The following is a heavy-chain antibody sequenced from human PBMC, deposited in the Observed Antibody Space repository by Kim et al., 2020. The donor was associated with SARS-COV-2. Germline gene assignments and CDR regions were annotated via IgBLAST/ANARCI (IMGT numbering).Heavy chain of an antibody. J-gene: IGHJ5*02. D-gene: IGHD6-19*01. CDR3: ARGGKYSSGWGYWFDP. V-gene: IGHV3-53*01. Sequence: SVNGRFTHSRDTSMTTLYLQMNGLRAEDTAVYYCARGGKYSSGWGYWFDPWGQGTLVTVSS.